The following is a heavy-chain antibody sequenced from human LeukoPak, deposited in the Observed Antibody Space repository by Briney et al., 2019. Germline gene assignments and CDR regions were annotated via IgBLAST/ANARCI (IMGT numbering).Heavy chain of an antibody. D-gene: IGHD3-22*01. CDR2: VSYTRVAT. CDR1: GFTFSSFA. CDR3: ARASYYYDSSGGYAFDI. J-gene: IGHJ3*02. Sequence: PGGSLRLSCAASGFTFSSFALSWVRQAPGKGLKWVSGVSYTRVATYYADSVKGRFTISRDDSQNILYLQMNSLRAEDTALFYCARASYYYDSSGGYAFDIWGQGTMVTVPS. V-gene: IGHV3-23*01.